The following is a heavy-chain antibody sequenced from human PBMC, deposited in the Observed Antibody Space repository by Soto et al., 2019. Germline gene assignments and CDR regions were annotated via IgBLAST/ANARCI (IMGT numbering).Heavy chain of an antibody. D-gene: IGHD3-22*01. J-gene: IGHJ4*02. CDR1: GFTFSNAW. CDR3: TTVPDYYDSSGYYAFDY. CDR2: IKSKTDGGTT. Sequence: LRLSCAASGFTFSNAWMSWVRQAPGKGLEWVGRIKSKTDGGTTDYAAPVKGRFTISRDDSKNTLYLQMNSLKTEDTAVYYCTTVPDYYDSSGYYAFDYWGQGTLVTVSS. V-gene: IGHV3-15*01.